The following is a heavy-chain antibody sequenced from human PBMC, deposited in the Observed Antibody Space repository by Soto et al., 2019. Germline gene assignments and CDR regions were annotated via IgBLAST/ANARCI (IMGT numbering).Heavy chain of an antibody. CDR3: AKGSELYCSSTSCQRPPTVDY. V-gene: IGHV3-33*06. CDR1: GFTFSNYG. Sequence: GGSLRLSCEGSGFTFSNYGIHWVRQAPGMGLDWVAVIWYDGNNKYYADSVKGRFTISRDNSKNTLYLQMNSLRAEDTAVYYCAKGSELYCSSTSCQRPPTVDYWGQGTLVTVPQ. J-gene: IGHJ4*02. D-gene: IGHD2-2*01. CDR2: IWYDGNNK.